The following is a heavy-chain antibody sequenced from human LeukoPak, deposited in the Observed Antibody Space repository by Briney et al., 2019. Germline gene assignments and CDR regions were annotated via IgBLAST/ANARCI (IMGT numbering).Heavy chain of an antibody. D-gene: IGHD1-14*01. Sequence: GGSRRLACAAAGFTFSGSAMHWVRQASGEGREWVGRIRSKANSYATAYAASVKGRFTISRDDSKTTAYLQMNSLKTEDTAVYYCQKDDHGTLGGQGTLVTVSS. CDR1: GFTFSGSA. V-gene: IGHV3-73*01. J-gene: IGHJ4*02. CDR3: QKDDHGTL. CDR2: IRSKANSYAT.